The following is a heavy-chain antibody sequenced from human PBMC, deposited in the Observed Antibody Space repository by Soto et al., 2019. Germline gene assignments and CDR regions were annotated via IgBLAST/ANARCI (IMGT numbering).Heavy chain of an antibody. CDR1: GYSFTSYW. Sequence: PGESLKISFKGSGYSFTSYWIVWVRQMPGKGLEWMGTIYPGDSDARYSPSFQGQVTISADESITTTYLQWSSLKASDAAMYYCARRAYCGGDCTRNHHRACAMDVWGQGTTLTASS. J-gene: IGHJ6*02. V-gene: IGHV5-51*01. CDR2: IYPGDSDA. D-gene: IGHD2-21*02. CDR3: ARRAYCGGDCTRNHHRACAMDV.